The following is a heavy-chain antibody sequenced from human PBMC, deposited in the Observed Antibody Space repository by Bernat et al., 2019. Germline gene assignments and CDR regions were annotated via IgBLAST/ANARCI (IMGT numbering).Heavy chain of an antibody. V-gene: IGHV3-48*03. D-gene: IGHD1-20*01. CDR1: GFTFSSYE. Sequence: EVQLVESGGGLVQPGWSLRLSCAASGFTFSSYEMNWVRQAPGKGLEWVSYISSSGSTIYYADSVKGRFTISRDNAKNSLYLQMNSLRAEDTAVYYCASLNNWNDPDWFDPWGQGTLVTVSS. J-gene: IGHJ5*02. CDR2: ISSSGSTI. CDR3: ASLNNWNDPDWFDP.